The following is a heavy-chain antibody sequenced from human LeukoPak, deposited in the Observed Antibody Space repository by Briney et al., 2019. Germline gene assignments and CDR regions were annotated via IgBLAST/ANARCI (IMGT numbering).Heavy chain of an antibody. CDR1: GGTFSSYG. V-gene: IGHV1-69*06. J-gene: IGHJ6*02. CDR3: ARTNYYDSSGYQGAGTYYYGMDV. Sequence: GASVKVSCKASGGTFSSYGTSWVRQAPGQGLEWMGRIIPIFGTANYAQKFQGRVTITADKFTSTAYMEVSSLRSEDTAVYYCARTNYYDSSGYQGAGTYYYGMDVWGQGTTVTVSS. D-gene: IGHD3-22*01. CDR2: IIPIFGTA.